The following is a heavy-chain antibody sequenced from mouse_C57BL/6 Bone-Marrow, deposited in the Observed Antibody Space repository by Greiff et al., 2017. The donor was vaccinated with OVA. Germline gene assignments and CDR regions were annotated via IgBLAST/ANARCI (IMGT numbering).Heavy chain of an antibody. Sequence: EVKLVESGGGLVKPGGSLKLSCAASGFTFSSYTMSWVRQTPEKRLEWVATISGGGGYTYYPDSVKGRFTISRDNAKNTLYLQMSSLRSEDTALYYCARPRYSNRWYFDVWGTGTTVTVSS. V-gene: IGHV5-9*01. D-gene: IGHD2-5*01. CDR2: ISGGGGYT. CDR1: GFTFSSYT. J-gene: IGHJ1*03. CDR3: ARPRYSNRWYFDV.